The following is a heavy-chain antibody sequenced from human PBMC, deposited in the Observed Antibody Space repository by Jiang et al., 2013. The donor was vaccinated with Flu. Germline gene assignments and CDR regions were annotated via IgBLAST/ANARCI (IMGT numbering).Heavy chain of an antibody. CDR3: ARDFSHSGSFRFDY. V-gene: IGHV1-18*04. CDR1: GYTFTSYA. J-gene: IGHJ4*02. CDR2: ISAYNGNT. D-gene: IGHD1-26*01. Sequence: GAEVKKPGASVKVSCKASGYTFTSYAISWVRQAPGQGLEWMGWISAYNGNTNYAQRLQGRVTMTTDTSTSTAYMELRSLRSDDTAVYYCARDFSHSGSFRFDYCGQGTLVTVSS.